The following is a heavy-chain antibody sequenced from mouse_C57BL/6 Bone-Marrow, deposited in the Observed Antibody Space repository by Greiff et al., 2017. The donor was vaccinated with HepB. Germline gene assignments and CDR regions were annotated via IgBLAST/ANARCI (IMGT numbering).Heavy chain of an antibody. Sequence: EVQGVESGGGLVQSGRSLRLSCATSGFTFSDFYMEWVRQAPGKGLEWIAASRNKANDYTTEYSASVKGRFIVSRDTSQSILYLQMNALRAEDTAIYYCARDGTGTVPFAYWGQGTLVTVSA. V-gene: IGHV7-1*01. CDR2: SRNKANDYTT. CDR1: GFTFSDFY. J-gene: IGHJ3*01. CDR3: ARDGTGTVPFAY. D-gene: IGHD4-1*01.